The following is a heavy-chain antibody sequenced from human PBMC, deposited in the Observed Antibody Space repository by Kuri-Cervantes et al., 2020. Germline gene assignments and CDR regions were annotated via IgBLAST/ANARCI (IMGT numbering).Heavy chain of an antibody. Sequence: SEPLSLTCTVSGGSISSSSYYWCWIRQPPGKGLEWIGSIYYSGSTYYNPSLKSRVTISVDTSKNQFSLKLSSVTSADTAVYYCVRDFSHLWCRDRNWFDPWGQGTLVTVSS. J-gene: IGHJ5*02. D-gene: IGHD4/OR15-4a*01. CDR3: VRDFSHLWCRDRNWFDP. V-gene: IGHV4-39*07. CDR1: GGSISSSSYY. CDR2: IYYSGST.